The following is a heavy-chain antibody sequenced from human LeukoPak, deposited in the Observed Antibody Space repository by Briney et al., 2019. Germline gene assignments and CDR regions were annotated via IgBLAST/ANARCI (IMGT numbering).Heavy chain of an antibody. CDR3: ASAREYCGGAECYEYFQH. V-gene: IGHV3-53*01. CDR2: IYSGGST. J-gene: IGHJ1*01. CDR1: GFTVRTHS. Sequence: TGGSLRLSCAASGFTVRTHSMSWVRQAPGKGLEWVSVIYSGGSTYYADSVNGRFTISRDSSKNTLFLQMSSLRAEDTALYYCASAREYCGGAECYEYFQHRGQGTLVTVSS. D-gene: IGHD2-21*01.